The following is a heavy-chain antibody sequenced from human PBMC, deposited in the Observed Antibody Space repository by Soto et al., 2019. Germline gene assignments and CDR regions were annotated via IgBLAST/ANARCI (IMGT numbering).Heavy chain of an antibody. Sequence: SETLSLTCTVSGGSISAYYWNWVRQPPGKGLEWIGNIYYTGSTGSTNYNPSLKSRLTISVDTSRNQFSLNLTSVTAADTAVYYCARPSVAGTWGPFDYWGQGTPVTVSS. D-gene: IGHD6-19*01. V-gene: IGHV4-59*01. J-gene: IGHJ4*02. CDR3: ARPSVAGTWGPFDY. CDR1: GGSISAYY. CDR2: IYYTGSTGST.